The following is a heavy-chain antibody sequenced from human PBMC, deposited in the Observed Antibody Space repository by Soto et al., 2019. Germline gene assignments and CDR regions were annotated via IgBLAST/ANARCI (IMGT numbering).Heavy chain of an antibody. Sequence: QTGGSLRLSCAVSGFTFSGSALHWVRQASGKGLEWVGRIRRKTNNYATAYAASVKGRFTISRDDLRNTAFLQMNSLKTEDTAVYYCAREYDDSDYYGMDFWGQGTTVTVSS. D-gene: IGHD4-17*01. J-gene: IGHJ6*02. CDR2: IRRKTNNYAT. CDR1: GFTFSGSA. V-gene: IGHV3-73*01. CDR3: AREYDDSDYYGMDF.